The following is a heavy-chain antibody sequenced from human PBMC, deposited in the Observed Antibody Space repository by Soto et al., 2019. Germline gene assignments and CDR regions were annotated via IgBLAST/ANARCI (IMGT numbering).Heavy chain of an antibody. Sequence: QLQLQESGPGLVKPSETLSLTCTVSGGSISSSSYYWGWIRQPPGKGLEWIGSIYYSGSTYYNPSLKSRVTISVDTSKNQFSLKLSSVTAADTAVYYCARSSPQREGVYYDILTGYYLVGAFDIWGQGTMVTVSS. CDR3: ARSSPQREGVYYDILTGYYLVGAFDI. J-gene: IGHJ3*02. D-gene: IGHD3-9*01. CDR1: GGSISSSSYY. V-gene: IGHV4-39*01. CDR2: IYYSGST.